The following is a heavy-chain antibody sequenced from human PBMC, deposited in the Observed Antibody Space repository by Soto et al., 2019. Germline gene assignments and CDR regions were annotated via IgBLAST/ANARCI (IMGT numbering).Heavy chain of an antibody. V-gene: IGHV1-3*01. D-gene: IGHD2-21*02. CDR2: INAGNGNT. CDR1: GYTFSNYA. J-gene: IGHJ4*02. Sequence: ASVKVSCKASGYTFSNYAMHWVRQAPGQRPEWMGWINAGNGNTKYSQKFQGRVTITRDTSASTAYMELSSLRSEDTAVYYCARSIVVVTALDYWGQGTLVTVSS. CDR3: ARSIVVVTALDY.